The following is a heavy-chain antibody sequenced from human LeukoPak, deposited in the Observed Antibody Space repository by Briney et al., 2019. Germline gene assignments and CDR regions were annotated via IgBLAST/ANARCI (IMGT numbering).Heavy chain of an antibody. Sequence: GESLKISCKGSGYSFTSYWIGWVRQMPGKGLEWMGIIYPGDSDTRYSPSFQGQVTISADKSISTAYLQWSSLKASDTAMYYCARLGIGVEVLRFLEWLFDYWGQGTLVTVSS. CDR2: IYPGDSDT. CDR3: ARLGIGVEVLRFLEWLFDY. V-gene: IGHV5-51*01. CDR1: GYSFTSYW. D-gene: IGHD3-3*01. J-gene: IGHJ4*02.